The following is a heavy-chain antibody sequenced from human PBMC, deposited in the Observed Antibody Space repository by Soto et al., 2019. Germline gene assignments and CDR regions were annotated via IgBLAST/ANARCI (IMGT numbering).Heavy chain of an antibody. V-gene: IGHV3-48*02. J-gene: IGHJ6*03. D-gene: IGHD2-15*01. CDR2: ISTSSRAI. Sequence: EVQLVESGGGLVQPGGSLRLSCAASGFTFSSYDMNWVRQAPGKGLEWISYISTSSRAINYADAVKGRFTITRDNVKNSLYLQLISRRDEDTAVYYCARDRGLCNGGSGYYMDVWGKGTTGTVSS. CDR1: GFTFSSYD. CDR3: ARDRGLCNGGSGYYMDV.